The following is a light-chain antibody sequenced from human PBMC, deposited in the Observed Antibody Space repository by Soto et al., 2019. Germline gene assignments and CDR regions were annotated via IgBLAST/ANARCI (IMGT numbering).Light chain of an antibody. V-gene: IGKV1-5*01. CDR3: QQRSNWPLT. J-gene: IGKJ4*01. Sequence: DIQMTQSPSTLSASVGDRVTITCRASQSISSWLAWYQQKPGKAPKLLIYDASSLESGVASRFSGSGSGTEFTLTISSLQPDDFATYYCQQRSNWPLTFGGGTKVDIK. CDR1: QSISSW. CDR2: DAS.